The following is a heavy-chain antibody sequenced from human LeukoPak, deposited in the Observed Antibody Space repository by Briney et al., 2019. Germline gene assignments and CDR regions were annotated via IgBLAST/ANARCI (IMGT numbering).Heavy chain of an antibody. J-gene: IGHJ6*02. CDR2: ISYDGSNK. V-gene: IGHV3-30*03. D-gene: IGHD1-26*01. Sequence: PGGSLRLSCAASGFTFSSYGMHWVRQAPGKGLEWVAVISYDGSNKYYADSVKGRFTISRDNSKNTLYLQMNSLRAEDTAVYYCARVVGPYYGMDVWGQGTTVTVSS. CDR3: ARVVGPYYGMDV. CDR1: GFTFSSYG.